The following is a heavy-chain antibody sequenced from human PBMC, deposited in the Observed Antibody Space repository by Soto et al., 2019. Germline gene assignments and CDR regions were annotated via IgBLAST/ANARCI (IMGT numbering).Heavy chain of an antibody. D-gene: IGHD3-16*01. V-gene: IGHV1-69*02. Sequence: QVQLVQSGAEVKKPGSSVKVSCKASGGTFSSYTISWVRQAPGQGLEWMGRIIPILGIANYAQKFQGRVTITADKSTSTAYMELSSLRSEDTGVYYCARGGPGGSAGGMDVWGQGTTVTVSS. J-gene: IGHJ6*02. CDR2: IIPILGIA. CDR1: GGTFSSYT. CDR3: ARGGPGGSAGGMDV.